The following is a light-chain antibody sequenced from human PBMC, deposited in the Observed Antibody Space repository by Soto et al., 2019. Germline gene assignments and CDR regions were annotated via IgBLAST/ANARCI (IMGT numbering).Light chain of an antibody. J-gene: IGKJ1*01. CDR2: GAS. CDR3: QQYGTSPRT. V-gene: IGKV3-20*01. CDR1: QSIFSNY. Sequence: EVMLTQSPGTLSLSPGERATLSCRASQSIFSNYLAWYQQKSGQARRLLIYGASNRATGIPDRFSGSGSGTDFTLTISRLEPEDLAVYYCQQYGTSPRTFGQGTKVEFK.